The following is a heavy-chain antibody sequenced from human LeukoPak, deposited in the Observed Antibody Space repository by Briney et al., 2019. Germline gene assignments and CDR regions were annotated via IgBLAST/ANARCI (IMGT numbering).Heavy chain of an antibody. J-gene: IGHJ6*03. CDR3: ARVGSYDILTGYYYMDV. D-gene: IGHD3-9*01. CDR2: IYYSGST. V-gene: IGHV4-59*01. CDR1: GGSISSYY. Sequence: SETLSLTCTVSGGSISSYYWSWIRQPPGKGLEWIGYIYYSGSTNYNPSLKSRVTISVDTSKNQFSLKLSSVTAADTAVYYCARVGSYDILTGYYYMDVWGKGTTVTVSS.